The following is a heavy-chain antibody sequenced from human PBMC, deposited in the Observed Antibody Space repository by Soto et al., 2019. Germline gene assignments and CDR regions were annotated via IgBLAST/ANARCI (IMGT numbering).Heavy chain of an antibody. D-gene: IGHD6-13*01. J-gene: IGHJ6*02. CDR3: AKDTEPVRQGGMYG. V-gene: IGHV3-9*01. CDR1: AFTFDDYA. Sequence: PGGSLRRSCSASAFTFDDYAMHWVRQAPGKGLEWVSGISWNSASIHYADSVQGRFTISRDNAKNSLYLQMNSLRAEDTALYYCAKDTEPVRQGGMYGWGQGTTVTVSS. CDR2: ISWNSASI.